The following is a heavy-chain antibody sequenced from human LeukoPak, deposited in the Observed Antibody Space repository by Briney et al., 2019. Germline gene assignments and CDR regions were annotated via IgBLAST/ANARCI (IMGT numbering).Heavy chain of an antibody. D-gene: IGHD3-22*01. J-gene: IGHJ4*02. V-gene: IGHV3-53*01. Sequence: LGGPLRLSCAVSGVTVISNNMSGVRHAPGKGLEWVSVIYSGDRTNYADSVKGRFTISRDNSKNTLYLQMNSLRVEDTAVYYCASGSTSSGYRLAYWGQGTLVTVSS. CDR3: ASGSTSSGYRLAY. CDR2: IYSGDRT. CDR1: GVTVISNN.